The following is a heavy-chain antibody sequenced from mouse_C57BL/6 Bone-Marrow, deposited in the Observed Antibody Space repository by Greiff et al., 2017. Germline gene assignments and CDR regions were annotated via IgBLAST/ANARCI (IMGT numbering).Heavy chain of an antibody. CDR1: GFTFSSYG. J-gene: IGHJ3*01. Sequence: EVQVVESGGDLVKPGGSLKLSCAASGFTFSSYGMSWVRQTPDKRLEWVATISSGGSYTYYPDSVKGRFTISRDNAKNTLYLQMSSLKSEDTAMYYCASNYGNFAWFAYWGQGTLVTVSA. D-gene: IGHD2-1*01. V-gene: IGHV5-6*01. CDR2: ISSGGSYT. CDR3: ASNYGNFAWFAY.